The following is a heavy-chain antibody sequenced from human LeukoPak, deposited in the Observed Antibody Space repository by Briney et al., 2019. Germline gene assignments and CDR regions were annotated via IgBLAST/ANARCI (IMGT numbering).Heavy chain of an antibody. Sequence: SETLSLTCAVYGGPFSGYYWSWIRQPPGKGLEWIGEINHSGSTNYNPSLKSRVTISVDTSKNQFSLKLSSVTAADTAVYYCARGPTYCGGDCYFRGFDYWGREPWSPSPQ. D-gene: IGHD2-21*02. V-gene: IGHV4-34*01. J-gene: IGHJ4*02. CDR3: ARGPTYCGGDCYFRGFDY. CDR2: INHSGST. CDR1: GGPFSGYY.